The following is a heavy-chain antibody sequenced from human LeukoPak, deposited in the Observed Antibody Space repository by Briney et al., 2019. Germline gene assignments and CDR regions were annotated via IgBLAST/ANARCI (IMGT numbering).Heavy chain of an antibody. V-gene: IGHV1-3*01. J-gene: IGHJ5*02. CDR2: INAGNGNT. D-gene: IGHD1-26*01. CDR1: GYTFTSYA. CDR3: ARGRTCGSFSYACLFDP. Sequence: ASVKVSCKASGYTFTSYAMHWVRQAPGQRLEWMGWINAGNGNTKYSQKFQGRVTITRDTSASTAYMELSSLRSEDTAVYYCARGRTCGSFSYACLFDPWGQGTLVTVSS.